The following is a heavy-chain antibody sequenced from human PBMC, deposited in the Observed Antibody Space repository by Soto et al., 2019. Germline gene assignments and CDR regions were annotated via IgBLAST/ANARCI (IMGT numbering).Heavy chain of an antibody. J-gene: IGHJ6*02. Sequence: GGSLRLSCAASGFTFRTFWMTWVRQAPGKGLEWVANIKEDGSEEYFADAVKGRFTISRDNANHSVYLQMNSLRVDDTALYYCAKGDHWGTRVKYYYGLDAWGQGTTVTVSS. CDR3: AKGDHWGTRVKYYYGLDA. V-gene: IGHV3-7*03. CDR1: GFTFRTFW. CDR2: IKEDGSEE. D-gene: IGHD7-27*01.